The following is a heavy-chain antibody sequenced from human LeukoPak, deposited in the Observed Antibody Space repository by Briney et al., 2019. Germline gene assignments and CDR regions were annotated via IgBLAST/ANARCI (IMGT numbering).Heavy chain of an antibody. CDR2: IIPIFGTA. V-gene: IGHV1-69*06. J-gene: IGHJ6*03. CDR1: GGTFSSYA. CDR3: ARERGIVPGRDYYYYMDV. D-gene: IGHD2-8*01. Sequence: SVKVSCKASGGTFSSYAISWVRQAPGQGLEWMGGIIPIFGTANYAQKFQGRVTITADKSTSTAYMELSSLRSEDTAVYYCARERGIVPGRDYYYYMDVWGKGTTVTVSS.